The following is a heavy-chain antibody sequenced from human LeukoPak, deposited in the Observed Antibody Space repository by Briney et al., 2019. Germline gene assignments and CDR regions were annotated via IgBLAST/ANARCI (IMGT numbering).Heavy chain of an antibody. J-gene: IGHJ3*01. CDR3: ARDRAIVALAEDTGAFDV. V-gene: IGHV3-21*01. CDR2: ISSSSSYI. Sequence: KSGGSLRLSCAASGFTFSSYSMNWVRQAPGKGLEWVSSISSSSSYIYYADSVKGRFTTSRDNAKNSLYLQMNSLRAEDTAVYYCARDRAIVALAEDTGAFDVWGQGTKVTVSS. D-gene: IGHD5-18*01. CDR1: GFTFSSYS.